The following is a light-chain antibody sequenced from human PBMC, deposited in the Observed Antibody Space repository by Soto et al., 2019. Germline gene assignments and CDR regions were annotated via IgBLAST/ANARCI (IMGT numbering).Light chain of an antibody. CDR3: QQSKSANT. CDR2: GAS. V-gene: IGKV1-39*01. CDR1: QSIDNY. Sequence: DIQMTQSPSSLSASVGDRVTITCRASQSIDNYLNWYQQKPGKAPKLLIYGASSLQVGVPSRFSGSVSGTDFTLIISSLQPEDFATYYCQQSKSANTFGQGTRLDIK. J-gene: IGKJ5*01.